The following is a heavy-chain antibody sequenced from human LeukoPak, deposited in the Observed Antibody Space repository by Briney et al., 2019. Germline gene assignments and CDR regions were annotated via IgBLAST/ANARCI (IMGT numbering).Heavy chain of an antibody. D-gene: IGHD3/OR15-3a*01. CDR1: GFTFSSYS. CDR2: ISSSSSTI. V-gene: IGHV3-48*01. CDR3: AKTSEFLDPYFDY. Sequence: GGSLRLSCAASGFTFSSYSMNWVRQAPGKGLEWVSYISSSSSTIYYADSVKGRFTISRDNAKNSLYLQMNSLRAEDTAVYYCAKTSEFLDPYFDYWGQGTLVTVSS. J-gene: IGHJ4*02.